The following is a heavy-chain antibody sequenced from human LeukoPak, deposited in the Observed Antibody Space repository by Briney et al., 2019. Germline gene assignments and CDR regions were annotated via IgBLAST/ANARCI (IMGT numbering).Heavy chain of an antibody. CDR3: AREGPLEGATTNYFDY. CDR1: GGSISSGDYY. Sequence: SQTLSLTCTVSGGSISSGDYYWSWIRQPPGKGLEWIGYIYYSGSTYYNPSLKSRVTISVDTSKNQFSLKLSSVTAADTAVHYCAREGPLEGATTNYFDYWGQGTLVTVSS. CDR2: IYYSGST. J-gene: IGHJ4*02. D-gene: IGHD5-12*01. V-gene: IGHV4-30-4*01.